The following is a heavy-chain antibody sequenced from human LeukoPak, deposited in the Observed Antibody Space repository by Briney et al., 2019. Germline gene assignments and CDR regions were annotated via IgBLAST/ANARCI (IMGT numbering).Heavy chain of an antibody. CDR1: GFTFSDYY. V-gene: IGHV3-11*01. D-gene: IGHD1-26*01. CDR2: ISSNGSTI. J-gene: IGHJ4*02. CDR3: ARGVAGATTSSMVFDY. Sequence: GGSLRLSCAASGFTFSDYYMSWIRQAPGKGLEWVSYISSNGSTIYYADSVKGRFTISRDNAKNSLYLQMNSLRAEDTAVYYCARGVAGATTSSMVFDYWGQGTLVTVSS.